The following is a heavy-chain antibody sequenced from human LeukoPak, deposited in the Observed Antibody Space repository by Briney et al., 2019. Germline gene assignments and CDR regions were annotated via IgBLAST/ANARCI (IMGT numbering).Heavy chain of an antibody. D-gene: IGHD6-13*01. CDR2: ISSSGSTI. Sequence: PGGSLRLSCAASGFTFSDYYMSWIRQAPGKGLEWVSYISSSGSTIYYADSVKGRFTISRDNAKHSLYLQMNSLRAEDTAVYYCARDPGIAAAECIRSGCHVDIWGQGTMVTVSS. CDR3: ARDPGIAAAECIRSGCHVDI. J-gene: IGHJ3*02. V-gene: IGHV3-11*01. CDR1: GFTFSDYY.